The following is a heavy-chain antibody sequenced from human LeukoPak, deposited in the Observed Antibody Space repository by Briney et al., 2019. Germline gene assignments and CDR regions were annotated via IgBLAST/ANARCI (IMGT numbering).Heavy chain of an antibody. Sequence: SETLSLTCTVSGGSISSSSYYWGWIRQPPGKGLEWIGSIYYSGSTYYNPSLKSRVTISVDTSKNQFSLKLSSMTAADTAVYYCAEGRYFDWLDDAFDIWGQGTMVTVSS. J-gene: IGHJ3*02. CDR2: IYYSGST. CDR3: AEGRYFDWLDDAFDI. D-gene: IGHD3-9*01. V-gene: IGHV4-39*01. CDR1: GGSISSSSYY.